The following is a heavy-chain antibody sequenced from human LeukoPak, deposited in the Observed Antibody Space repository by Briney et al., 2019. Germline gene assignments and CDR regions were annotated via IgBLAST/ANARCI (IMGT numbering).Heavy chain of an antibody. D-gene: IGHD6-19*01. CDR3: AKRYSRGCLCVDY. J-gene: IGHJ4*02. CDR2: ISASGGST. CDR1: GFTFSNYA. Sequence: PGGSLRLSCGGSGFTFSNYAMSWVRQAPGEGLEWVSSISASGGSTYYADSVKGRFTISRDNSKNTLYLQMNSLRAEDTAVYYCAKRYSRGCLCVDYWGQGTLVTVSS. V-gene: IGHV3-23*01.